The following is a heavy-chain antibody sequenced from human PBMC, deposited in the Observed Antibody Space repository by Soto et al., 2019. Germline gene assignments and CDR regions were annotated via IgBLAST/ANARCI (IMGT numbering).Heavy chain of an antibody. CDR3: ARDHPHSYGVYYFDY. J-gene: IGHJ4*02. Sequence: PSETLSLTCTVSGGSISSLYWNWIRQPPGKGLEWIGYIYSSGSTHYNPSLQNRVTISIDTSKNQVSLKVNSVTAADTAVYYCARDHPHSYGVYYFDYWGQGTPVTVSS. V-gene: IGHV4-59*01. CDR2: IYSSGST. D-gene: IGHD5-18*01. CDR1: GGSISSLY.